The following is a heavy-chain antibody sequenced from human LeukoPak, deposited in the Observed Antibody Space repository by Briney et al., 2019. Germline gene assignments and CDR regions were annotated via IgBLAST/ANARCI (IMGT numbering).Heavy chain of an antibody. D-gene: IGHD2-2*01. J-gene: IGHJ5*02. CDR2: INAGNGNT. CDR1: GYTFTSYA. Sequence: ASVKVSCKASGYTFTSYARHWVRQAPGQMLEWMGWINAGNGNTKYSQKFQGRVTITRDTSASTAYMELSSLRSEDTAVYYCARASSTRYNWFDPWGQGTLVTVSS. CDR3: ARASSTRYNWFDP. V-gene: IGHV1-3*01.